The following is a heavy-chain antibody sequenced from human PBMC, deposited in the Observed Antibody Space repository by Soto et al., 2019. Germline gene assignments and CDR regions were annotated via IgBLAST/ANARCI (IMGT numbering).Heavy chain of an antibody. CDR1: GGTFSNYA. D-gene: IGHD3-22*01. CDR2: IIPIFGTK. V-gene: IGHV1-69*12. J-gene: IGHJ1*01. CDR3: ASLGERDYYDTGGYG. Sequence: QVQLVQSGAEVKKPGSSVKVSCKASGGTFSNYALSWVRHATGQGLEWMGDIIPIFGTKNNAQKFQGRVTITADEATSTAYMELSSLISEDTAVYYCASLGERDYYDTGGYGWGQGTLVTVSS.